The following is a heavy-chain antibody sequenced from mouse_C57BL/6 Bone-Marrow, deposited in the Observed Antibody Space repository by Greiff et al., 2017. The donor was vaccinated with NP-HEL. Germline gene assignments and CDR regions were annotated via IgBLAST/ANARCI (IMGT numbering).Heavy chain of an antibody. D-gene: IGHD1-1*01. J-gene: IGHJ1*03. CDR1: EYEFPSHD. Sequence: EVQLMESGGGLVQPGESLKLSCESNEYEFPSHDMSWVRKTPEKRLELVAAINSDGGSTYYPDTMERRFIISRDNTKKTLYLQMSSLRSEDTALYYWARHGDYYGSSYWYFDVWGTGTTVTVSS. CDR2: INSDGGST. CDR3: ARHGDYYGSSYWYFDV. V-gene: IGHV5-2*01.